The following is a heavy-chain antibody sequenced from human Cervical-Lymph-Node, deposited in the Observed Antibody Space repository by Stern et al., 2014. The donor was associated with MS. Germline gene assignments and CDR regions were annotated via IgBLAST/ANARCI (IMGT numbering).Heavy chain of an antibody. CDR3: SRDTSL. CDR1: GYSFTTFY. Sequence: QVQLVESGAEVSKPGASVKVSCKASGYSFTTFYIHWVRQAPGQGLEWMGMINTKGGNKNSTHKFRGRVTMTRDMSSTTVYMELRNLTSEDTAVYFCSRDTSLWGQGTLVTVSS. V-gene: IGHV1-46*01. CDR2: INTKGGNK. J-gene: IGHJ4*02.